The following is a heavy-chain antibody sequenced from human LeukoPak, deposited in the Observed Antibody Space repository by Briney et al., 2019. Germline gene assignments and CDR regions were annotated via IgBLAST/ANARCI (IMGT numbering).Heavy chain of an antibody. Sequence: ASVKVSCKASGYTFNNYYIHWVRQAPGQGLEWMGIINPGGGSTGYAQKFRGRVTMTRDTSTSTVYMDLSSLSSKDTAVYYCARVGLEYDGSGFYYPWGQGTLVTVSS. J-gene: IGHJ5*02. CDR3: ARVGLEYDGSGFYYP. D-gene: IGHD3-22*01. CDR2: INPGGGST. CDR1: GYTFNNYY. V-gene: IGHV1-46*02.